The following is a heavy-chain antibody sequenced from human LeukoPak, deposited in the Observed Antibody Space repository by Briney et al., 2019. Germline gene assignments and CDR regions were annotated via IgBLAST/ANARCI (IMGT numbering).Heavy chain of an antibody. CDR3: ARGPPNWGMVGY. D-gene: IGHD7-27*01. J-gene: IGHJ4*02. CDR2: MKSNNGHT. Sequence: ASVKVSFTASGYTFTSFDFNWVRQATGQGLEWMGWMKSNNGHTGYAQKFQGRVTMTRDTSISTAYMELSSLTFEDTAVYYCARGPPNWGMVGYWGQGTLVTVSS. V-gene: IGHV1-8*01. CDR1: GYTFTSFD.